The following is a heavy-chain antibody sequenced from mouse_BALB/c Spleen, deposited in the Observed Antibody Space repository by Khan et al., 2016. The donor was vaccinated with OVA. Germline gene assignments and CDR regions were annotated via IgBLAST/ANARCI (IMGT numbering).Heavy chain of an antibody. CDR3: ASAGWYVFAY. J-gene: IGHJ3*01. D-gene: IGHD1-1*02. V-gene: IGHV1-77*01. Sequence: QVQLQQSGPELVKPGASVKMSCKASGYTFTDYVMNWVKQRNGQGLEWIGQIYPGSGSTFYNEKFTGKATLTADRSSSTAYMQLSNLTSEDSAVYFCASAGWYVFAYWAQGMLVTVSA. CDR2: IYPGSGST. CDR1: GYTFTDYV.